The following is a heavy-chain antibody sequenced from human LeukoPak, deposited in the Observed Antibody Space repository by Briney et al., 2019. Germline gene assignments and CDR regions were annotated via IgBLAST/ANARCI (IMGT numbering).Heavy chain of an antibody. J-gene: IGHJ4*02. D-gene: IGHD3-22*01. CDR3: ANTRDDSSGYYRVYFDY. CDR1: GGTFSSYA. Sequence: SVKVSCKASGGTFSSYAISWVRQAPGQGLEWMGGIIPIFGTANYAQKFQGRVTITTDESTSTACMELSSLRSEDTAVYYCANTRDDSSGYYRVYFDYWGQGTLVTVSS. V-gene: IGHV1-69*05. CDR2: IIPIFGTA.